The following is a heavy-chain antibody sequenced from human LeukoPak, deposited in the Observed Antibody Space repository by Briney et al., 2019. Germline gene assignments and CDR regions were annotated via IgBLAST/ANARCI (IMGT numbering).Heavy chain of an antibody. V-gene: IGHV1-2*04. D-gene: IGHD6-19*01. J-gene: IGHJ4*02. CDR2: INPNSGGT. CDR1: GYTFTGYY. CDR3: ARSTAYSQWLVN. Sequence: GASVKVTCKASGYTFTGYYMHWVRQAPGQGLEWMGWINPNSGGTNYAQKFQGWVTMTRDTSISTAYMELSRLRSDDTAVYYCARSTAYSQWLVNWGQGTLVTVSS.